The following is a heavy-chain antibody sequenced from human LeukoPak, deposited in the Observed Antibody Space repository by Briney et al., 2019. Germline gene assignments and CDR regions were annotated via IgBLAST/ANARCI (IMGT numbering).Heavy chain of an antibody. CDR2: IYPGDSDT. J-gene: IGHJ3*02. CDR3: AGPYGGNSVKHDAFDI. D-gene: IGHD4-23*01. CDR1: GYSFTSYW. Sequence: GESLKISCKGSGYSFTSYWIGWVRQMPGKGLEWMGIIYPGDSDTRYSPSFQGQVTISADKPISTAYLQWSSLKASDTAMYYCAGPYGGNSVKHDAFDIWGQGTMVTVSS. V-gene: IGHV5-51*04.